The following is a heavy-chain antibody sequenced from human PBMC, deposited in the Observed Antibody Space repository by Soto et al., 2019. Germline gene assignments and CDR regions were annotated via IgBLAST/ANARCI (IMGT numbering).Heavy chain of an antibody. CDR3: ARGRGGYLSSSGHTHNYLDY. V-gene: IGHV1-18*01. D-gene: IGHD3-22*01. CDR1: GYTFSDYG. CDR2: INVYSGTT. Sequence: QVHLVQSGSEVKKAGAAVKVSCKASGYTFSDYGVSWVRQAPGQGLEWMGWINVYSGTTNYLPKFQGRVTMTTDTSTSTLYMELRDLSSEDTAVYYCARGRGGYLSSSGHTHNYLDYWGQGTLVTVSS. J-gene: IGHJ4*02.